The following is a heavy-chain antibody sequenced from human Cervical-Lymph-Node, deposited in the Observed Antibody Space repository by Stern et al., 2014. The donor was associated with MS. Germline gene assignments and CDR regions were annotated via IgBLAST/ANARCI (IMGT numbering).Heavy chain of an antibody. CDR3: ATLGFGYYALEV. CDR1: GYSLTAFS. D-gene: IGHD1-26*01. J-gene: IGHJ6*02. Sequence: MQLVQSGAEVKKPGASVKVSCKVSGYSLTAFSIHWVRQAPGTGLERMGGFDPEDGEMIYAQRSQGRVSLTEGKSADTAYMELNSLRSDDTAAYYCATLGFGYYALEVWGQGTTVTVTS. CDR2: FDPEDGEM. V-gene: IGHV1-24*01.